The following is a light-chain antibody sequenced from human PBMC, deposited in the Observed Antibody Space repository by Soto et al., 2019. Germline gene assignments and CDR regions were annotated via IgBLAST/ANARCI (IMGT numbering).Light chain of an antibody. V-gene: IGKV3-15*01. Sequence: EIVLTQSPGTLSLSPGERATLSCRASQTVSSSFLAWYQQTPGQAPRLLIYGASTRATGIPARFSGSGSGTEFTLTISSLQSEDFAVYYCQQHNNWPPGFGQGTRLEIK. CDR3: QQHNNWPPG. CDR2: GAS. J-gene: IGKJ5*01. CDR1: QTVSSS.